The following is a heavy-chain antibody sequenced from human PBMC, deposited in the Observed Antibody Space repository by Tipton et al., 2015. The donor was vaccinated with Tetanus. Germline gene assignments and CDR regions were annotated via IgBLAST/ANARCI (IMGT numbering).Heavy chain of an antibody. CDR2: VNQAGNT. J-gene: IGHJ6*02. CDR3: ARGTRTRIYDSSGYSFRFFYGMDV. V-gene: IGHV4-34*01. D-gene: IGHD3-22*01. CDR1: GGSFTDYS. Sequence: TLSLTCAVYGGSFTDYSWSWIRQPPGQGLEWIGEVNQAGNTDYIPYLKGRVTMSLDTSKSQLSLNLSSVTAADTDVYYCARGTRTRIYDSSGYSFRFFYGMDVWGLGATVPVSS.